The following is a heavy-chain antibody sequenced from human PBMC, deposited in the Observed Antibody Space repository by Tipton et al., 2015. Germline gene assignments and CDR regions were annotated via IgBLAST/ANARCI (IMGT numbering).Heavy chain of an antibody. CDR2: IFHRGDT. CDR3: ARARGRHGGLFDS. J-gene: IGHJ4*02. CDR1: GYSISSGYH. V-gene: IGHV4-38-2*01. D-gene: IGHD4-23*01. Sequence: TLSLTCAVSGYSISSGYHWGWIRQPPGKGLEWIGSIFHRGDTNYNPSLKSRVTISVDTSKTQFSLKMSSVTASDTAVYYCARARGRHGGLFDSWGQGILDTVSS.